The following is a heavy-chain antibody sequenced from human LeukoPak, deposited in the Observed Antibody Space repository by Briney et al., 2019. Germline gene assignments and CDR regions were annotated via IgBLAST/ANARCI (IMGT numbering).Heavy chain of an antibody. CDR2: IYYSGST. V-gene: IGHV4-39*07. J-gene: IGHJ5*02. CDR1: GGSISGSSYY. Sequence: SETLSLTCTVSGGSISGSSYYWGWIRQPPGTGLEWIGSIYYSGSTYYNPSLKSRVTISVDTSKNQFSLKLNSVTAADTAVYYCARDKGWSGHIKGDWFDPWGQGTLVTVSS. D-gene: IGHD3-3*01. CDR3: ARDKGWSGHIKGDWFDP.